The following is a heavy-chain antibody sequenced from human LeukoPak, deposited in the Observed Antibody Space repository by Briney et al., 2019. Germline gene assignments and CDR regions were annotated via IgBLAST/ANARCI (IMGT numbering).Heavy chain of an antibody. CDR1: GFTFSSYG. CDR3: AKVVRYGDHSGFDN. J-gene: IGHJ4*02. Sequence: GGSLRLSCAASGFTFSSYGMHWVRQAPGKGLEWVAFIRYDGSNKYYADSVKGRFTTSRDNSKDTLYLQMNRLRTEDTAVYYCAKVVRYGDHSGFDNWGQGTLVTVSS. CDR2: IRYDGSNK. V-gene: IGHV3-30*02. D-gene: IGHD4-17*01.